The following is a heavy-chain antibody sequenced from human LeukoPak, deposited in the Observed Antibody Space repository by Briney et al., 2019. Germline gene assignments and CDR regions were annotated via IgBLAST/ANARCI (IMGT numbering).Heavy chain of an antibody. Sequence: SETLSLTCAVYGGSFSGYYWSWIRQPPGKGLEWIGEINHSGSTNYNPSLKSRVTISVDTSKNQFSLKLSSVTAADTAVYYCASGRDSSWYYFDYWGQGTLVTVSS. CDR1: GGSFSGYY. CDR2: INHSGST. V-gene: IGHV4-34*01. D-gene: IGHD6-13*01. J-gene: IGHJ4*02. CDR3: ASGRDSSWYYFDY.